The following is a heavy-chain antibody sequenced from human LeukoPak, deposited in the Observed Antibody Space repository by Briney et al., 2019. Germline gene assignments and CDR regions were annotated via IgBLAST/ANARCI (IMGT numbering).Heavy chain of an antibody. J-gene: IGHJ6*02. CDR3: AKVGSSIRGYDILTGYYVGYYYYGMDV. V-gene: IGHV3-43*02. Sequence: GGSLRLSCAAPGFTFDDYAMHWVRQAPGKGLEWVSLISGDGGSTYYADSVKGRFTISRDNSKNSLYLQMNSLRTEDTALYYCAKVGSSIRGYDILTGYYVGYYYYGMDVWGQGTTVTVSS. D-gene: IGHD3-9*01. CDR1: GFTFDDYA. CDR2: ISGDGGST.